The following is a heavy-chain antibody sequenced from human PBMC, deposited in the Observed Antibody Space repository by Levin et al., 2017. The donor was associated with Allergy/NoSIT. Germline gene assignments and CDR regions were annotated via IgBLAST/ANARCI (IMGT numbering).Heavy chain of an antibody. CDR1: GFTFDDYG. D-gene: IGHD3-22*01. Sequence: GESLKISCAASGFTFDDYGMSWVRQAPGKGLEWVSGINWNGGSTGYADSVKGRFTISRDNAKNSLYLQMNSLRAEDTALYYCARILLGPTYYYDSSDLSASGYGMDVWGQGTTVTVSS. CDR2: INWNGGST. V-gene: IGHV3-20*04. J-gene: IGHJ6*02. CDR3: ARILLGPTYYYDSSDLSASGYGMDV.